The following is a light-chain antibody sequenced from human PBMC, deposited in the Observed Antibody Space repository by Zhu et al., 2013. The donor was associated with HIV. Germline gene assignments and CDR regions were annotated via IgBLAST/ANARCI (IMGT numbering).Light chain of an antibody. Sequence: SSELTQDPAVSVALGQTVRITCQGDSLRSYYASWYQQKPGQAPVLVISGKNNRPSGIPDRFSGSSSGNTASLTITGAQAEDEADYYCNSRDSSGNHPWVFGGGTKLTVL. CDR2: GKN. V-gene: IGLV3-19*01. CDR3: NSRDSSGNHPWV. CDR1: SLRSYY. J-gene: IGLJ3*02.